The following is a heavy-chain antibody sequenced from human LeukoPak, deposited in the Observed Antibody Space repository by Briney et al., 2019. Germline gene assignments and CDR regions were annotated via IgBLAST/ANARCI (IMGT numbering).Heavy chain of an antibody. J-gene: IGHJ4*02. CDR3: AKDVGKWESLHFFDY. CDR2: ISGSGAST. V-gene: IGHV3-23*01. CDR1: GFTFSSYW. Sequence: PGGSLRLSCAASGFTFSSYWMDWVRQAPGKGLEWISGISGSGASTYYADSVTGRFTISRDNSRNTLYLQMNSLRGDDTAVYYCAKDVGKWESLHFFDYWGQGTLVTVSS. D-gene: IGHD1-26*01.